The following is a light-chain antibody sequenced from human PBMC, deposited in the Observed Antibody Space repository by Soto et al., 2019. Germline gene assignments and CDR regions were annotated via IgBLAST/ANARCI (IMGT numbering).Light chain of an antibody. CDR2: DVS. V-gene: IGLV2-14*01. CDR3: SSYTTRGTYV. CDR1: SSDVGAYNY. Sequence: QSVLTQPASVSGSPGQSITISCTGTSSDVGAYNYVSWYQQHPGKAPKLMIYDVSNWPFRVSNRFSGSKSGITASLTISGLQAEDEAEYYCSSYTTRGTYVFGTGTKLTVL. J-gene: IGLJ1*01.